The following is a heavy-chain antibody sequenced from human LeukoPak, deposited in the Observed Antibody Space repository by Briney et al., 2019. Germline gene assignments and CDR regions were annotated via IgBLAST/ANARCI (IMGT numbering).Heavy chain of an antibody. CDR2: XXGSGDST. J-gene: IGHJ4*02. V-gene: IGHV3-23*01. Sequence: GGSLXLSXXVSGFTFSTXXXXXXRQAPGXXXXXXXXXXGSGDSTYYADSVXXXXTISRDNSKNTLYLQMXSLRAEDTAVYYCAKRVHSSSYYAAFDFWGQGTLVTVSS. CDR1: GFTFSTXX. CDR3: AKRVHSSSYYAAFDF. D-gene: IGHD6-13*01.